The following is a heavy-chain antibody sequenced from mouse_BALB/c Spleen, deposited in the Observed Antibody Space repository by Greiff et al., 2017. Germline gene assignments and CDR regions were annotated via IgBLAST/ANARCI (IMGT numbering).Heavy chain of an antibody. V-gene: IGHV5-6-5*01. CDR3: ARGWGNFYYYAMDY. CDR2: ISSGGST. J-gene: IGHJ4*01. D-gene: IGHD2-1*01. Sequence: EVQLVESGGGLVKPGGSLKLSCAASGFTFSSYAMSWVRQTPEKRLEWVASISSGGSTYYPDSVMGRFTISRDNARNILYLQMSSLRSEDTAMYYCARGWGNFYYYAMDYWGQGTTRTVS. CDR1: GFTFSSYA.